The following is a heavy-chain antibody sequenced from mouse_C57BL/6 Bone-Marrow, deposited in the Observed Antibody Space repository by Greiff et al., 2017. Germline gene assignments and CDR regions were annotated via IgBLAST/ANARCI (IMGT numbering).Heavy chain of an antibody. D-gene: IGHD1-1*01. CDR2: IYPGSGST. Sequence: VQLQQSGAELVKPGASVKMSCKASGYTFTSYWITWLKQRPGQGLEWIGEIYPGSGSTNYNEKFKNKATLTVDTSSSTAYMQLSSLTSEDSAVYYCAREGDYYGSTYYAMDYWGQGTSVTVSS. CDR3: AREGDYYGSTYYAMDY. J-gene: IGHJ4*01. CDR1: GYTFTSYW. V-gene: IGHV1-55*01.